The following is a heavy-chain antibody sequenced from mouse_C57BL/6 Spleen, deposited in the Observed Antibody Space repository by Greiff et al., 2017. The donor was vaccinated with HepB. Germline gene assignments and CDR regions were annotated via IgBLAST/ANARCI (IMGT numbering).Heavy chain of an antibody. V-gene: IGHV1-52*01. J-gene: IGHJ3*01. Sequence: QVQLKQPGAELVRPGSSVKLSCKASGYTFTSYWMHWVKQRPIQGLEWIGNIDPSDSETHYNQKFKDKATLTVDKSSSTAYMQLSSLTSEDSAVYYCAREYGSSYQFAYWGQGTLVTVSA. CDR2: IDPSDSET. CDR3: AREYGSSYQFAY. D-gene: IGHD1-1*01. CDR1: GYTFTSYW.